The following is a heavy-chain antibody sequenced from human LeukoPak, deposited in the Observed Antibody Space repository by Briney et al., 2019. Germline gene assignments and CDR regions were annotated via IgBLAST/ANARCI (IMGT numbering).Heavy chain of an antibody. D-gene: IGHD6-19*01. CDR3: ARLSLGYSSGWYYFDY. V-gene: IGHV3-64*01. CDR2: ISSNGGST. Sequence: GGSLRLSCAASGFTFSSYAMHWVRQAPGKGLEYVSAISSNGGSTYYANSVKGRFTISRDNSKNMLYLQMGSLRAEDMAVYYCARLSLGYSSGWYYFDYWGQGTLVTVSS. CDR1: GFTFSSYA. J-gene: IGHJ4*02.